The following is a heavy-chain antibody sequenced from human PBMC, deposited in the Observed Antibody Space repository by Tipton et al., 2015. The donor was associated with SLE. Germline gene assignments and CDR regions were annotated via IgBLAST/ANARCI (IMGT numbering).Heavy chain of an antibody. CDR3: ARPGLERRDAFDI. V-gene: IGHV3-33*01. D-gene: IGHD1-1*01. CDR1: GFTFSSYG. Sequence: SLRLSCAASGFTFSSYGMHWVRQAPGKGLEWVAVIWYDGSNKYYADSVKGRFTISRDNSKNTLYLQMNSLRAEDTAVYYCARPGLERRDAFDIWGQGTMVTVSS. CDR2: IWYDGSNK. J-gene: IGHJ3*02.